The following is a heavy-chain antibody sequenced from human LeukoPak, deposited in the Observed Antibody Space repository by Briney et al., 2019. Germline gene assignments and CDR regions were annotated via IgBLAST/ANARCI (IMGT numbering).Heavy chain of an antibody. CDR2: TNPNSGGT. CDR3: ARGSLRHSNYYFDY. CDR1: GYTFTGYY. V-gene: IGHV1-2*02. D-gene: IGHD5-12*01. Sequence: ASVKVSCKASGYTFTGYYMHWVRRAPGQGLEWMGWTNPNSGGTNYAQKFQGRVTMTRDTSISTAYMELRSLRSDDTAVYYCARGSLRHSNYYFDYWGQGTLVTVSS. J-gene: IGHJ4*02.